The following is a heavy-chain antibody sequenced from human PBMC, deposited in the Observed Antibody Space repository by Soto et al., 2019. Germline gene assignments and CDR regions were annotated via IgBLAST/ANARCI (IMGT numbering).Heavy chain of an antibody. CDR3: ARATIRQLASYWYCGKEV. D-gene: IGHD6-6*01. Sequence: ASVKVSVKASGYTFTSYCISWVRQAPGQWLEWMGWISAYNGNTNYAHKLQGRVTMPTDTPTSTAYMELRSLRSDDTAVYYCARATIRQLASYWYCGKEVWGQGTTV. J-gene: IGHJ6*02. CDR1: GYTFTSYC. V-gene: IGHV1-18*04. CDR2: ISAYNGNT.